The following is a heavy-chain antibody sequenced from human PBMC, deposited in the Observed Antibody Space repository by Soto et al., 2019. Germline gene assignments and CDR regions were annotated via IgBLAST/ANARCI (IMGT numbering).Heavy chain of an antibody. Sequence: QVQLVESGGGVVQPGRSLRLSCAASGFTFSSYGMHWVRQAPGKGPEWVAVIWYDGSNKYYADSVKGRFTISRDNSKNTLYLQMNSLRAEDTAVYYCARVSPPYSSSWYAVNWFDPWGQGTLVTVSS. CDR3: ARVSPPYSSSWYAVNWFDP. CDR1: GFTFSSYG. V-gene: IGHV3-33*01. J-gene: IGHJ5*02. CDR2: IWYDGSNK. D-gene: IGHD6-13*01.